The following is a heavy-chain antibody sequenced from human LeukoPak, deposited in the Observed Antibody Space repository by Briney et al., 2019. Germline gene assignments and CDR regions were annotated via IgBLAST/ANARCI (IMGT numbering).Heavy chain of an antibody. CDR2: IYYSGST. CDR3: ARDRNRVFDY. J-gene: IGHJ4*02. CDR1: GGSISSYY. Sequence: PSETLSLTCTVSGGSISSYYWSWIRQPPGKGLEWIGYIYYSGSTNYNPSLKSRVTISVDTSKNQFSLKLSSVTAADTAVYYCARDRNRVFDYWGQGTLVTVSS. D-gene: IGHD1-14*01. V-gene: IGHV4-59*01.